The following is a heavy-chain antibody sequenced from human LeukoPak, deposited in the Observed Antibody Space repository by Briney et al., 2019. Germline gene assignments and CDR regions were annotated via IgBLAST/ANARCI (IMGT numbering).Heavy chain of an antibody. J-gene: IGHJ4*02. Sequence: GGSLRLSCAASGFTFSSYAMSWVRQAPGKGLEWVSSISSSSSYIYYADSVKGRFTISRDNAKNSLYLQMNSLRAEDTAVYYCARSWNDPATFDYWGQGTLVTVSS. D-gene: IGHD1-1*01. V-gene: IGHV3-21*01. CDR2: ISSSSSYI. CDR1: GFTFSSYA. CDR3: ARSWNDPATFDY.